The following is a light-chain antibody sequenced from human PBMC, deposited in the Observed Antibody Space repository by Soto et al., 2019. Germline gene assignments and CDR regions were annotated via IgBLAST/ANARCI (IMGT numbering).Light chain of an antibody. CDR3: SSYTSSSTLEGV. CDR1: SRDVGGYNY. CDR2: DVS. J-gene: IGLJ2*01. V-gene: IGLV2-14*01. Sequence: QPASVSGSPGQSITISCTGTSRDVGGYNYVSWYQQHPGKAPKLMIYDVSNRPSGVSNRFSGSKSGNTASLTISGLQAEDEADYYCSSYTSSSTLEGVFGGGTKVTVL.